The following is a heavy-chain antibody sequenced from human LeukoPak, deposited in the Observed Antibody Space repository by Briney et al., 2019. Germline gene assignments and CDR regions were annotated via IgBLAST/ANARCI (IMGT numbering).Heavy chain of an antibody. Sequence: SVKVSCKASGGTFSSYAISWVRQAPGQGLEWMGGIIPIFGTANYAQKFQGRVTITADESTSTAYMELSSLRSEDTAVYYCARDPYNWNDAFDYWGQGTLVTVSS. J-gene: IGHJ4*02. CDR1: GGTFSSYA. V-gene: IGHV1-69*13. D-gene: IGHD1-20*01. CDR3: ARDPYNWNDAFDY. CDR2: IIPIFGTA.